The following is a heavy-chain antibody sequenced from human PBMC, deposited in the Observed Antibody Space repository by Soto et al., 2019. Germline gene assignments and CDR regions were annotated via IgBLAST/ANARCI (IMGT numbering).Heavy chain of an antibody. CDR2: IKSKTDGGTT. CDR3: TTELGYCSSTSCYIGYYYYGMDV. J-gene: IGHJ6*02. CDR1: GFTFSNAW. Sequence: PGGSLRLSCAASGFTFSNAWMNWVRQAPGKGLEWVGRIKSKTDGGTTDYAAPVKGRFTISRDDSKNTLYLQMNSLKTEDTAVYYCTTELGYCSSTSCYIGYYYYGMDVWGQGTTVTVSS. D-gene: IGHD2-2*01. V-gene: IGHV3-15*07.